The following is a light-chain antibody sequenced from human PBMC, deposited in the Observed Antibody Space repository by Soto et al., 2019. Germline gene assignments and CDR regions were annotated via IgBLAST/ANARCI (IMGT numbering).Light chain of an antibody. Sequence: EIVMTQSPATLSVSPGERATLSCRASQSVSSKLAWYQQKPGQAPRLLIYGASTRATGFPARFSGSGSGTDFTLTISSLQSEDFAVYYCQQYNNWPWTVGQGTKVDIK. CDR2: GAS. J-gene: IGKJ1*01. CDR1: QSVSSK. V-gene: IGKV3-15*01. CDR3: QQYNNWPWT.